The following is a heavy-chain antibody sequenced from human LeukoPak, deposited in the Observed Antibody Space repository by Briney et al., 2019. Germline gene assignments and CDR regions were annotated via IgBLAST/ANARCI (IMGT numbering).Heavy chain of an antibody. J-gene: IGHJ5*02. Sequence: GGSLRLSCAASGFTFSSYEMNWVRQAPGKGLEWVSYISSSGSTIYYADSVKGRFTISRDNAKNSLYLQMNSLRAEDTAVYYCARDGKNGGFDPWGQGTLVTVSS. CDR2: ISSSGSTI. CDR3: ARDGKNGGFDP. V-gene: IGHV3-48*03. D-gene: IGHD1-14*01. CDR1: GFTFSSYE.